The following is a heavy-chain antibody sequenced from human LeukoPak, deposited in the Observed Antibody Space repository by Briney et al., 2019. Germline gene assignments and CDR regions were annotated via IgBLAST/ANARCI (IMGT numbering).Heavy chain of an antibody. D-gene: IGHD3-22*01. CDR1: GYTFTDYY. CDR2: IIPILGIA. Sequence: SVRVSCKASGYTFTDYYLHWVRQAPGQGLEWMGRIIPILGIANYAQKFQGRVTITADKSTSTAYMELSSLRSEDTAVYYCARFGEGSYYDSSGPFDYWGQGTLVTVSS. J-gene: IGHJ4*02. V-gene: IGHV1-69*02. CDR3: ARFGEGSYYDSSGPFDY.